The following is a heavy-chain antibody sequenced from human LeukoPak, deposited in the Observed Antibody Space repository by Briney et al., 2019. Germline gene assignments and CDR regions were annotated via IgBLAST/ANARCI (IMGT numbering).Heavy chain of an antibody. J-gene: IGHJ4*02. V-gene: IGHV3-23*01. Sequence: GGSLRLSCAASGFTFSSYAMSWVRQAPGKGLEWVSGISSSGGSGDTTYYADSVKGRFTISRDNSKSTLYLQMNSLRAEDTAVYYCAKRYCSGGNCYVHFDYWGQGTLVTVSS. CDR3: AKRYCSGGNCYVHFDY. D-gene: IGHD2-15*01. CDR1: GFTFSSYA. CDR2: ISSSGGSGDTT.